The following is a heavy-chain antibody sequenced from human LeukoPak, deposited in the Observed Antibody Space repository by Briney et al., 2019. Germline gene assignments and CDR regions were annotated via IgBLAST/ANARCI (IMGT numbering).Heavy chain of an antibody. V-gene: IGHV5-51*01. Sequence: GESLRISCQASGYSFNTFWIGWVRQMPGQGLEWMGAIYPADSETRYSPPFQGQVTISADKSIKTTYLQWRSLKASDTGIYYCARVADVVNWFDPWGQGTLVTVSS. CDR3: ARVADVVNWFDP. CDR1: GYSFNTFW. D-gene: IGHD2-21*01. J-gene: IGHJ5*02. CDR2: IYPADSET.